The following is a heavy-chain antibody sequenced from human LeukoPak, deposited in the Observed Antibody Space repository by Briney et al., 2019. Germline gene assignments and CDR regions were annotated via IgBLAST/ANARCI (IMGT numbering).Heavy chain of an antibody. V-gene: IGHV1-69*06. CDR1: GGTFSSYA. CDR2: IIPIFGTA. D-gene: IGHD6-13*01. Sequence: EASVKVSCKASGGTFSSYATSWVRQAPGQGLEWMGGIIPIFGTANYAQKFQGRVTITADKSTSTAYMELSSLRSGDTAVYYCARGGDRYSSSWSLYWGQGTLVTVSS. CDR3: ARGGDRYSSSWSLY. J-gene: IGHJ4*02.